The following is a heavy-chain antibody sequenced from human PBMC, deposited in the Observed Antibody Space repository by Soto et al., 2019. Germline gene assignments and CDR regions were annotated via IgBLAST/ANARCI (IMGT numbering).Heavy chain of an antibody. CDR2: LSYDGVYT. D-gene: IGHD3-22*01. J-gene: IGHJ6*02. Sequence: QMRLVESGGGVVQPGRSLRLSCLVSGFTLGYYGTHWVRQAPGKGLGWVAHLSYDGVYTAYADSVKGRFTISSDSSKITLFLQMDSLTTDDTAVYYGAKGQRGSSVGMDVWGQGTNVTVSS. V-gene: IGHV3-30*18. CDR3: AKGQRGSSVGMDV. CDR1: GFTLGYYG.